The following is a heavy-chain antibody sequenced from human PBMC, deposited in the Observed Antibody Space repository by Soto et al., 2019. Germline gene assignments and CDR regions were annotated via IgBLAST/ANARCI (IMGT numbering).Heavy chain of an antibody. CDR3: ARKDKSGYFNGFDP. D-gene: IGHD3-22*01. CDR2: IFPSDSDT. V-gene: IGHV5-51*01. Sequence: GESMKNSYRTSGYKFTSSWIAWVSQRPGKGLEWMGIIFPSDSDTRYSPSFQGQVTISADRSTSTVFLQWASLKASDTAVYFCARKDKSGYFNGFDPWGQGTLVTVSS. J-gene: IGHJ5*02. CDR1: GYKFTSSW.